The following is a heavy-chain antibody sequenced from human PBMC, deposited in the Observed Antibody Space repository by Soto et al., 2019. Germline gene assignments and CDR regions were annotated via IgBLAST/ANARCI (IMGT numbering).Heavy chain of an antibody. Sequence: QLKESGGGLVQPGGSLRLSCAASGFTFGDYWMAWVRQIPGKGLEWVANIRKDGTIEHYVDSVKGRFSVPRDNASASLYLQMTSLRVEDTAVYYCARYANYRDTAVYFDVFAIWGLGTLVTVSS. CDR2: IRKDGTIE. CDR3: ARYANYRDTAVYFDVFAI. CDR1: GFTFGDYW. J-gene: IGHJ3*02. V-gene: IGHV3-7*05. D-gene: IGHD3-16*02.